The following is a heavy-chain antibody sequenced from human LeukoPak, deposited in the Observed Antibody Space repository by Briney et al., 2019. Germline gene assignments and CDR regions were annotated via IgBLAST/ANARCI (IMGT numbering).Heavy chain of an antibody. Sequence: PGGSLSLSCAASGFTFSRYDMRWVRQAPGKGLECVSVVSGSGGTTYYADAVKGRFTISRDNPKITLYLQMNSLRAEDTAVYYCAKDVKGVAGSGYWGQGTLVTVSS. D-gene: IGHD6-19*01. V-gene: IGHV3-23*01. CDR2: VSGSGGTT. J-gene: IGHJ4*02. CDR3: AKDVKGVAGSGY. CDR1: GFTFSRYD.